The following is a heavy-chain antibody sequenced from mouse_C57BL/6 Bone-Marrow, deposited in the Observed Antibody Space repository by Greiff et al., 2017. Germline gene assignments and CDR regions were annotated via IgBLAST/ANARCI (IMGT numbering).Heavy chain of an antibody. J-gene: IGHJ4*01. CDR2: IDPENGDT. CDR1: GFNIKDDY. D-gene: IGHD1-1*01. CDR3: TPLLRSVLYAMDY. V-gene: IGHV14-4*01. Sequence: VQLQQSGAELVRPGASVKLSCTASGFNIKDDYMHWVKQRPEQGLEWIGWIDPENGDTEYASKVQGKATITADTSSNTAYLQLSSLTSEDTAVYYCTPLLRSVLYAMDYWGQGTSVTVSS.